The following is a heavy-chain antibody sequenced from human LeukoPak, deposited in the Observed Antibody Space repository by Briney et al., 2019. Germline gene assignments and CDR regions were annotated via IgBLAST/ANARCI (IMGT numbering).Heavy chain of an antibody. CDR1: GGTFSSYA. D-gene: IGHD3-22*01. CDR2: IIPIFGTA. Sequence: SVKVSCKASGGTFSSYAISWVRQAPGQGLEWMGRIIPIFGTANYAQKFQGRVTITTDESTSTAYMELSSLRSEDTAVYYCARSPSSGYYYWFDPWGQGTPVTVSS. CDR3: ARSPSSGYYYWFDP. V-gene: IGHV1-69*05. J-gene: IGHJ5*02.